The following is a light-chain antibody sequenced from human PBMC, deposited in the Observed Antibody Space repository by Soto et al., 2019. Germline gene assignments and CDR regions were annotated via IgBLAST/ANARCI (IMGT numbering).Light chain of an antibody. V-gene: IGLV2-14*01. CDR1: SSDVGGYNY. Sequence: QSALTQPASVSGSPGPSIPISCTGTSSDVGGYNYVSWYQQHPGKAPKLMIYDVSTRPSGVSNRFSGSKSGNTASLTISGLQAEDEADYYCSSYTSSSTRNVVFGGGTKGTV. CDR3: SSYTSSSTRNVV. CDR2: DVS. J-gene: IGLJ2*01.